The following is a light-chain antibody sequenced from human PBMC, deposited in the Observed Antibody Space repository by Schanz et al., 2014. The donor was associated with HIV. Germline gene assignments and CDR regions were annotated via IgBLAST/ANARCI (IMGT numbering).Light chain of an antibody. Sequence: QSALTQPPSASGSPGQSVTISCTGTSSDIGGSNYVSWYQQYPGKAPRVMIYEVTRRPSGVPDRFSGSKSGNTASLTISGLQAEDEAEYFCSSYTTSNTHVFGSGTKLTVL. J-gene: IGLJ1*01. CDR2: EVT. V-gene: IGLV2-8*01. CDR3: SSYTTSNTHV. CDR1: SSDIGGSNY.